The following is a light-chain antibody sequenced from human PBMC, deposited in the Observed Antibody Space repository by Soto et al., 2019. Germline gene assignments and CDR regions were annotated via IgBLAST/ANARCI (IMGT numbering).Light chain of an antibody. CDR1: STDVGGYNY. CDR3: SSYTSSSTLGV. J-gene: IGLJ1*01. Sequence: QSALTQPASVSGSPGQSITISCTGTSTDVGGYNYVSWYQQHPGKAPQLMISDVSNRPSGVSKRFSGSKSGNTASLTISGRQAEDEADYYCSSYTSSSTLGVFGTGIKVTVL. V-gene: IGLV2-14*01. CDR2: DVS.